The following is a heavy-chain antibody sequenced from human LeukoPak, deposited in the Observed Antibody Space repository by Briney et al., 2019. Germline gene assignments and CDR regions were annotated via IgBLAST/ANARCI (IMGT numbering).Heavy chain of an antibody. V-gene: IGHV3-23*01. D-gene: IGHD3-3*01. CDR1: GGFITSSNS. CDR3: ARERGGGGFGVVIKRSYYYMDV. CDR2: ISGSGGRT. J-gene: IGHJ6*03. Sequence: PSETLSLTCIVSGGFITSSNSHWGWIRQPPGKGLEWVSAISGSGGRTYYADSVKGRFTISRDNAKNSLYLQMNSLRAEDTAVYYCARERGGGGFGVVIKRSYYYMDVWGKGTTVTVSS.